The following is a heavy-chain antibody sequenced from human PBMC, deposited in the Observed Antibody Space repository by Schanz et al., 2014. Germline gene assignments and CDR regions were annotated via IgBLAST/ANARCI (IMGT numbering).Heavy chain of an antibody. CDR3: AREDRYYHGLDV. CDR1: GGSISRGFYS. CDR2: IYYSGST. Sequence: QLQLQESGSGLVKPSQTLSLTCAVSGGSISRGFYSWNWIRQPPGRGLEWIGCIYYSGSTYYNPSLKPRVTMSIARSKAQFSLSLTSVPAADTAVYYCAREDRYYHGLDVWGQGTTVTVS. J-gene: IGHJ6*02. V-gene: IGHV4-30-2*01.